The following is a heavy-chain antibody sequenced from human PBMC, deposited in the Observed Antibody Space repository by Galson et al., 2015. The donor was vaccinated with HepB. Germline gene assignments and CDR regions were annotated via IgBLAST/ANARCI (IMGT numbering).Heavy chain of an antibody. CDR1: GYTFMNYY. J-gene: IGHJ3*01. CDR3: ARVGVPGSNDDALDV. CDR2: VNPGDGTT. V-gene: IGHV1-46*04. D-gene: IGHD3-16*01. Sequence: SVKVSCKASGYTFMNYYVHWVRHAPGHGLEWMGMVNPGDGTTLYSEKLQGRVAMTRTTSRSTVYMDLSSLTSGDTAVYYCARVGVPGSNDDALDVWGQGTMVTVSS.